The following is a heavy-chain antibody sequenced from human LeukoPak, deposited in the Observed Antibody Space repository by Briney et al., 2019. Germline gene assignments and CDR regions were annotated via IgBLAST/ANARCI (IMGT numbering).Heavy chain of an antibody. J-gene: IGHJ4*02. CDR3: ARDHKRYSIYDY. CDR1: GYRFTDYY. V-gene: IGHV1-2*02. CDR2: INPINGDT. D-gene: IGHD6-13*01. Sequence: GASVKVSCKASGYRFTDYYMHWVRQAPGQGLEWMGWINPINGDTIYAQKFRGRVTVTRDTSITTAYMELSRLRSDDTAVYYCARDHKRYSIYDYWGQGTLVTVSS.